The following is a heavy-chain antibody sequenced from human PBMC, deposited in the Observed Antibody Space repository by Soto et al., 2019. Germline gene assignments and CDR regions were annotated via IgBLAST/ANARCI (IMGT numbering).Heavy chain of an antibody. Sequence: SETLSLTCTAAGGSISSYYWSWIRQPPGKGLEWIGYIYYSGSTNYNPSLKSRVTISVDTSKNQFSLKLSSVTAADTAVYYCARGWSDFWSGYYNRDVWFEPWGQGTLVNVSS. J-gene: IGHJ5*02. V-gene: IGHV4-59*01. CDR3: ARGWSDFWSGYYNRDVWFEP. CDR2: IYYSGST. CDR1: GGSISSYY. D-gene: IGHD3-3*01.